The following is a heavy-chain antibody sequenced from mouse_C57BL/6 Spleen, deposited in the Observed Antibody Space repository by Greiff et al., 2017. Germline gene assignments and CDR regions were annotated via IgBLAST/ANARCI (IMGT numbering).Heavy chain of an antibody. CDR3: ARKDYDAFAMDY. CDR1: GFTFSDYG. V-gene: IGHV5-17*01. CDR2: ISSGSSTI. D-gene: IGHD2-4*01. Sequence: EVMLVESGGGLVKPGGSLKLSCAASGFTFSDYGMHWVRQAPGKGLEWVAYISSGSSTIYYTDTVKGRVTISRDNAKNTLFLQMTSLRSEDTAMYYCARKDYDAFAMDYWGQGTSVTVSS. J-gene: IGHJ4*01.